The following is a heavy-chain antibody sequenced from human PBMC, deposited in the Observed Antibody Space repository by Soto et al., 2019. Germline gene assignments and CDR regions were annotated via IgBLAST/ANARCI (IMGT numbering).Heavy chain of an antibody. CDR1: GFTLTELS. D-gene: IGHD5-12*01. V-gene: IGHV1-24*01. J-gene: IGHJ4*02. Sequence: GASVKVSCKVSGFTLTELSIHWVRQAPGKGLEWMGGFDPEDGETIYAQKFQGRVTMTEDTSTDTAYMDLSSLRSEDTAAYYCAATYTVATITIDYWGQGTLVTVSS. CDR3: AATYTVATITIDY. CDR2: FDPEDGET.